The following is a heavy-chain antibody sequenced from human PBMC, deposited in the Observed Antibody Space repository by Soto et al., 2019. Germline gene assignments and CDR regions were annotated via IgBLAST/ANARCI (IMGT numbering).Heavy chain of an antibody. D-gene: IGHD3-3*01. V-gene: IGHV4-39*01. J-gene: IGHJ5*02. Sequence: PSETLSLTCTVSGGSISSSSYYWGWIRQPPGKGLEWIGSIYYSGSTYYNPSLKSRVTISVDTSKNQFSLKLSSVTAADTAVYYCAGKDDFWSGYPNWFDPWGQGTLVTVSS. CDR3: AGKDDFWSGYPNWFDP. CDR2: IYYSGST. CDR1: GGSISSSSYY.